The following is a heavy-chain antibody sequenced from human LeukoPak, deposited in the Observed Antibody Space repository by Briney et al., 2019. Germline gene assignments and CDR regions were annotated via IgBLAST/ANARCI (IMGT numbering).Heavy chain of an antibody. CDR1: GYTFTSYG. CDR2: ISAYNGNT. J-gene: IGHJ4*02. CDR3: ARDLELYYYGSGSYYRNDY. V-gene: IGHV1-18*01. Sequence: GASVKVSCKASGYTFTSYGISWVRQAPGQGLEWMGWISAYNGNTNYAQKLQGRVTMTTDTSTSTAYMELRSLRSDDTAVYYCARDLELYYYGSGSYYRNDYWGQGTLVTVSS. D-gene: IGHD3-10*01.